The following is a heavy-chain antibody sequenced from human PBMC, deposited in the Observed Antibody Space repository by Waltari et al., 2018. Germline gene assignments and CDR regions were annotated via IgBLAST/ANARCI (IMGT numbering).Heavy chain of an antibody. CDR1: GYTFTSYG. V-gene: IGHV1-18*01. Sequence: QVQLVQSGAEVKKPGASVKVSCKASGYTFTSYGISWVRQAPGQGLEWMGWISAYNGNTNYAQKRQGRVTRTTDTSTSTAYMELRSLRSDDTAVYYCARDDQLEETYYYGMDVWGQGTTVTVSS. CDR2: ISAYNGNT. J-gene: IGHJ6*02. CDR3: ARDDQLEETYYYGMDV. D-gene: IGHD1-1*01.